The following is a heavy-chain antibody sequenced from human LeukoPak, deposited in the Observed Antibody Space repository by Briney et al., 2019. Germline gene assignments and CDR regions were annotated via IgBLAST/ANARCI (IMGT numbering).Heavy chain of an antibody. Sequence: GGSLRLSCAAPGFTFSSYAMNWVRQAPGKGLEWVSGIGGSGGSTYYADSVKGRFTISRDNSNNTLYLQMNSLRAEDTAVYYCAKTRRSNNVFDIWGQGTMVTVSS. J-gene: IGHJ3*02. D-gene: IGHD1-26*01. CDR2: IGGSGGST. CDR1: GFTFSSYA. V-gene: IGHV3-23*01. CDR3: AKTRRSNNVFDI.